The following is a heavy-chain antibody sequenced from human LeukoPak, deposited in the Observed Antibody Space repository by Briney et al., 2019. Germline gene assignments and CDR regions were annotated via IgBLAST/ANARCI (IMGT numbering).Heavy chain of an antibody. CDR2: ISAYNGNT. V-gene: IGHV1-18*01. CDR1: GYTFINYG. CDR3: ARGAGFPPYYMDV. Sequence: GASVKFSCKASGYTFINYGITWMRQAPGQGLEWMGWISAYNGNTNYAQKVQGRVTMTADTSTSTAYMELRSLRSDDAAVYYCARGAGFPPYYMDVWGKGTTVTVSS. D-gene: IGHD6-25*01. J-gene: IGHJ6*03.